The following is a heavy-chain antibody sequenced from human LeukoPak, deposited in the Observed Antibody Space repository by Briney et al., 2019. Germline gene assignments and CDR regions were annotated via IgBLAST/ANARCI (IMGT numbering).Heavy chain of an antibody. Sequence: SETLSLTCTVSGGSISTSSYYWGWVRQPPGKGLEWIGNIFYSGSTYYSPSLKSRVTISLDTSRNQFSLKLNSVTAADTAVYYCASVRRGFGESSKYYAYYYMGVWGKGTTVTISS. D-gene: IGHD3-10*01. CDR2: IFYSGST. J-gene: IGHJ6*03. CDR3: ASVRRGFGESSKYYAYYYMGV. CDR1: GGSISTSSYY. V-gene: IGHV4-39*01.